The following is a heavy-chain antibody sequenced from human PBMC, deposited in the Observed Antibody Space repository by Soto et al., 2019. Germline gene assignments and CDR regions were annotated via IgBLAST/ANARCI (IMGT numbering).Heavy chain of an antibody. Sequence: GGSLRLSCAASGFTFDDYAMHWVRQAPGKGLEWVSGISWNSGSIGYADSVKGRFTISRDNAKNSLYLQMNSLRAEDTALYYCAKEVQGYSSSYFDYWGQGTLVTVSS. CDR3: AKEVQGYSSSYFDY. CDR2: ISWNSGSI. CDR1: GFTFDDYA. D-gene: IGHD6-13*01. J-gene: IGHJ4*02. V-gene: IGHV3-9*01.